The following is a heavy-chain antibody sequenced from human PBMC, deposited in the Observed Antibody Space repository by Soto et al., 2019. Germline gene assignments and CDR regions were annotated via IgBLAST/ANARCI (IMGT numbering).Heavy chain of an antibody. D-gene: IGHD1-1*01. CDR3: VRWNGFGDR. CDR2: FSGGGGGT. J-gene: IGHJ5*02. Sequence: EVQLLESGGGLVQPGGSLRLSCAVSGFIISDYGVTWVRQAPGKGLEWVSGFSGGGGGTFYADSVKGRFTIYRDDPKNTAYLQMNSLGAEDTAVYYCVRWNGFGDRWGQGTLVTVSS. V-gene: IGHV3-23*01. CDR1: GFIISDYG.